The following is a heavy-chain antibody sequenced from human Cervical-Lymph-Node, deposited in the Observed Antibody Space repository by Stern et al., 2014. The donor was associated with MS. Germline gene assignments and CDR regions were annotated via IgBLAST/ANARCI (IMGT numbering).Heavy chain of an antibody. Sequence: EVQLVQSGAELIRPGESLKISCKGSGYKFSIYWIAWVRQMPGKDLEWMGILYPGDSETRYSPSFQGQVTMSADKSTSTAYLQWSSLNASDTAMYFCARQTTAWASDVWGQGTLVTVSS. J-gene: IGHJ4*02. D-gene: IGHD1-14*01. V-gene: IGHV5-51*01. CDR2: LYPGDSET. CDR1: GYKFSIYW. CDR3: ARQTTAWASDV.